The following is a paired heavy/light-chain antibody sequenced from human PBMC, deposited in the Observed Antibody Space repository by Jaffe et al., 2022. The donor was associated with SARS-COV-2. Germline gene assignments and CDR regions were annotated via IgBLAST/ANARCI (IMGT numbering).Light chain of an antibody. CDR3: QQYDNLPLT. CDR1: QDISNY. J-gene: IGKJ5*01. CDR2: DAS. V-gene: IGKV1-33*01. Sequence: DIQMTQSPSSLSASVGDRVTITCQASQDISNYLNWYQQKPGKAPKLLIYDASNLETGVPSRFSGSGSGTDFTFTISSLQPEDIATYYCQQYDNLPLTFGQGTRLEIK.
Heavy chain of an antibody. CDR2: IYYSGST. J-gene: IGHJ4*02. Sequence: QVQLQESGPGLVKPSETLSLTCTVSGGSISSYYWSWIRQPPGKGLEWIGYIYYSGSTNYNPSLKSRVTISVDTSKNQFSLKLSSVTAADTAVYYCASTKMRDYYGSGSYYFDYWGQGTLVTVSS. CDR1: GGSISSYY. CDR3: ASTKMRDYYGSGSYYFDY. V-gene: IGHV4-59*01. D-gene: IGHD3-10*01.